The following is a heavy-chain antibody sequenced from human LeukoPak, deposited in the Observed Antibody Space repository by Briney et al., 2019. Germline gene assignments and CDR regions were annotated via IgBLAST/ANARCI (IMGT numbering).Heavy chain of an antibody. CDR3: ARIVDAAMVDCGGDCGIDY. CDR1: GYTFTGYY. D-gene: IGHD2-21*02. V-gene: IGHV1-18*04. Sequence: ASVKVSCKASGYTFTGYYMHWVRPAPGQGLGWMGWISAYNGNTNYAQKLQGRVTMTTDTSTSTAYIELSSLRSEDTAVYYCARIVDAAMVDCGGDCGIDYWGQGTLVTVSS. J-gene: IGHJ4*02. CDR2: ISAYNGNT.